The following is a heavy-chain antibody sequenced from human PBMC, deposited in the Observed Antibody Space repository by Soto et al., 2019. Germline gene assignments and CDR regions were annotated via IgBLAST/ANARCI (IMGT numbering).Heavy chain of an antibody. J-gene: IGHJ6*02. CDR1: GFTFSSYA. CDR3: ARATTAISDYYYYYGMDV. V-gene: IGHV3-30-3*01. D-gene: IGHD4-17*01. Sequence: GESLKISCAASGFTFSSYAMHWVRQAPGKGLEWVAVISYDGSNKYYADSVKGRFTISRDNSKKTLYLQMNSLRAEDTAVYYCARATTAISDYYYYYGMDVWGQGTTVTVSS. CDR2: ISYDGSNK.